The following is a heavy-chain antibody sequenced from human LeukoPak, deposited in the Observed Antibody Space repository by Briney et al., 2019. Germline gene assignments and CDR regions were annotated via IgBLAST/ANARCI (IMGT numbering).Heavy chain of an antibody. CDR2: INHSGST. CDR3: ARGEDGTGDYRPTYFDS. J-gene: IGHJ4*02. D-gene: IGHD4-17*01. Sequence: SETLSLTCTVSGGSISSYYWSWIRQPPGKGLEWIGEINHSGSTTYNPSLKSRATISVDTSKKQFSLNLTSVTAADTAVYYCARGEDGTGDYRPTYFDSWGQGTLVTVSS. V-gene: IGHV4-34*01. CDR1: GGSISSYY.